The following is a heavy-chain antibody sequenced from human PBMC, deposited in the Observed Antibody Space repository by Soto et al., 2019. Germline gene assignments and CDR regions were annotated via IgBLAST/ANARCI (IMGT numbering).Heavy chain of an antibody. CDR3: ARGGLLSPGGYCSGGSCSAALGFDY. CDR1: GYTFTSYG. Sequence: ASVKVSCKASGYTFTSYGISWVRQAPGQGLEWMGWISAYNGNTNYAQKLQGRVTMTTDTSTSTAYMELRSLRSDDTAVYYCARGGLLSPGGYCSGGSCSAALGFDYWGQGTLVTVSS. D-gene: IGHD2-15*01. V-gene: IGHV1-18*01. J-gene: IGHJ4*02. CDR2: ISAYNGNT.